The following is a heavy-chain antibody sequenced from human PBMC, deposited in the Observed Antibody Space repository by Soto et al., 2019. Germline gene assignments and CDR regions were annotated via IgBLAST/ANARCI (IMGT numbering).Heavy chain of an antibody. CDR2: IIPILGIA. V-gene: IGHV1-69*02. CDR1: GGTFSSYT. CDR3: ARGAITMVRGVIFGSNYDYYGMYV. Sequence: QVQLVQSGAEVKKPGSSVKVSCKASGGTFSSYTISWVRQAPGQGLEWMGRIIPILGIANYAQTFQGRVTITTDKSPSTAYMELRSLRSEDTALYYWARGAITMVRGVIFGSNYDYYGMYVWGHGTTVTFSS. D-gene: IGHD3-10*01. J-gene: IGHJ6*02.